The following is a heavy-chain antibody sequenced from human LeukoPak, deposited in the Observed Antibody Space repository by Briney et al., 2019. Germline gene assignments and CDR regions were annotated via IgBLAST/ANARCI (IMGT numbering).Heavy chain of an antibody. CDR2: VYYSGST. Sequence: SETLSLTCTVSGGSISSSSYYWDWIRQPPGKGLEWIGSVYYSGSTYYNPSLKSRVTISVDTSKNQFSLNLSSVTAADTAVYYCERRSCSGGTCYESRGWFDSWGQGTLVTVSS. J-gene: IGHJ5*01. V-gene: IGHV4-39*07. CDR1: GGSISSSSYY. D-gene: IGHD2-15*01. CDR3: ERRSCSGGTCYESRGWFDS.